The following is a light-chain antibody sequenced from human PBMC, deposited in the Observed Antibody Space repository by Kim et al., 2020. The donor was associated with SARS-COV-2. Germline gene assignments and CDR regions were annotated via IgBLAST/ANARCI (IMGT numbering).Light chain of an antibody. V-gene: IGKV1-6*01. CDR2: VTS. CDR1: QGIRND. Sequence: AIQMTQSPSSLSASVGDRVTITCRASQGIRNDLGWYQQKPGRAPNILIYVTSTLQSGVPSRFSGSGSGTDFPLTISSLQPGDVTTFFRLKDVVSPLTFAGGTKVEIK. J-gene: IGKJ4*01. CDR3: LKDVVSPLT.